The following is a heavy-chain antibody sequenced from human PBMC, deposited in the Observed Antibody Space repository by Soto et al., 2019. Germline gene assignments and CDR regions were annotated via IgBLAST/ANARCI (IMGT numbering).Heavy chain of an antibody. CDR3: ARKRAAFDY. CDR2: ISTTSSSI. D-gene: IGHD6-25*01. CDR1: GFTFSSYS. J-gene: IGHJ4*02. Sequence: GGSLSLSCAASGFTFSSYSMNWVRQAQGKGLEWISYISTTSSSIYYADSVKGRFTNSRDNSKNSLFLQMNSLRDEDTAVYYCARKRAAFDYWGQGALVTVSS. V-gene: IGHV3-48*02.